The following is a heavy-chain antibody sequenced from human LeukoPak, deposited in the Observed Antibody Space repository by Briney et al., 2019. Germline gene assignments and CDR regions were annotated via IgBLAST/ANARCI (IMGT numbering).Heavy chain of an antibody. Sequence: SETLSLTCTVSGGSISSYYWSWIRQPPGKGLEWIGYIYYSGSTNYNPSLKSRVTISVDTSKNQFSLKLSSVTAADTAVYYCARVGLTMVRGAIITDAFDIWGQGTMVTVSS. J-gene: IGHJ3*02. CDR2: IYYSGST. D-gene: IGHD3-10*01. CDR1: GGSISSYY. CDR3: ARVGLTMVRGAIITDAFDI. V-gene: IGHV4-59*01.